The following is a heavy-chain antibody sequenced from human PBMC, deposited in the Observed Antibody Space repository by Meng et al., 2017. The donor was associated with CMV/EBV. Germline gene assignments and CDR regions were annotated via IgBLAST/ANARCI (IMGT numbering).Heavy chain of an antibody. CDR2: ISSSSSYI. CDR3: ARDLLGYCSSTSCPPY. D-gene: IGHD2-2*01. CDR1: GFTFSSYS. V-gene: IGHV3-21*01. J-gene: IGHJ4*02. Sequence: GGPLRLSFAASGFTFSSYSMNWVRQAPGKGLEWVSSISSSSSYIYYADSVKGRFTISRDNAKNSLYLQMNSLRAEDTAVYYCARDLLGYCSSTSCPPYWGQGTLVTVSS.